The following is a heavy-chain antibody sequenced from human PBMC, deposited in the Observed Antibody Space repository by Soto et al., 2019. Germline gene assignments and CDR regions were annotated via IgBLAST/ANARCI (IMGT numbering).Heavy chain of an antibody. Sequence: VQLVESGGGVVQPGRSLRLSCAASGFTFSSYGMHWVRQAPGKGLEWVAVIWYDGSNKYYADSVKGRFTISRDNSKNTLYLQMNSLRAEDTAVYYCARDAYYYDSSGYYPFFDYWGQGTLVTVSS. CDR2: IWYDGSNK. V-gene: IGHV3-33*01. CDR3: ARDAYYYDSSGYYPFFDY. D-gene: IGHD3-22*01. J-gene: IGHJ4*02. CDR1: GFTFSSYG.